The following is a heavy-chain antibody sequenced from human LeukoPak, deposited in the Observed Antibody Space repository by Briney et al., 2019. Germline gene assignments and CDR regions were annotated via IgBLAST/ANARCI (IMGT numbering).Heavy chain of an antibody. J-gene: IGHJ4*02. CDR2: INWSGGST. Sequence: RPGGSLRLSRTASGFPFDEHGMRWVRPLPGKGLEWVSGINWSGGSTGYADPLRGRFTISRDNAKNSLYLQMDSLRAEDTALYYCARAPITSPFYFDSWGQGTLVTVSS. CDR3: ARAPITSPFYFDS. V-gene: IGHV3-20*04. CDR1: GFPFDEHG. D-gene: IGHD2-2*01.